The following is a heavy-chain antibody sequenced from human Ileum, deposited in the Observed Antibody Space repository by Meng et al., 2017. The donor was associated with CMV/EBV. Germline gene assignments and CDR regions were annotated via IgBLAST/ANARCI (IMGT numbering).Heavy chain of an antibody. CDR2: ISTYNGNT. Sequence: ASVKVSCKASGYTFTTYGITWVRQAPGQGLEWMGWISTYNGNTNYAQKLQGRVTMTTDTSTSTAYMELKSLRSDDTAVYYCARTSGPAAKSGLDVWGQGTTVTVSS. CDR1: GYTFTTYG. V-gene: IGHV1-18*01. CDR3: ARTSGPAAKSGLDV. J-gene: IGHJ6*02.